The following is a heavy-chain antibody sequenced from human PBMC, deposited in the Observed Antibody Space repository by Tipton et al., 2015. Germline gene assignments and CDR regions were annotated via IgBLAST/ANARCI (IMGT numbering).Heavy chain of an antibody. D-gene: IGHD3-22*01. CDR2: ITGSGGST. V-gene: IGHV3-23*01. Sequence: SLRLSCAASGFTFNNYALTWVRQAPGKGLVWVSHITGSGGSTYYADSVKGRFTISRDNSKNTLYLQMNSLRAEDTAVYYCAKGSYFDTTSYPNYWGQGTLVTVSS. J-gene: IGHJ4*02. CDR1: GFTFNNYA. CDR3: AKGSYFDTTSYPNY.